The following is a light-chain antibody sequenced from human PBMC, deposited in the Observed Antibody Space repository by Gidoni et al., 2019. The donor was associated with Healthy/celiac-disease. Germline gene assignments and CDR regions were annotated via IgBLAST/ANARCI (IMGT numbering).Light chain of an antibody. CDR1: QSISSY. CDR2: AAS. CDR3: QQSYSTPPLT. V-gene: IGKV1-39*01. Sequence: DIKMPPSPSSLSASVGDSATITCRASQSISSYLNWHQQKPGKAPKLLIYAASSLQSGVPSRFSGSGSGTDFTLTISSLQPEDFATYYCQQSYSTPPLTFXGXTKVEIK. J-gene: IGKJ4*01.